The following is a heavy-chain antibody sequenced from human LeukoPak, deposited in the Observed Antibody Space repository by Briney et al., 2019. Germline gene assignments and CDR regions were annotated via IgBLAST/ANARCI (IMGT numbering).Heavy chain of an antibody. D-gene: IGHD3-16*02. V-gene: IGHV3-30*18. J-gene: IGHJ4*02. CDR3: AKGTRRITFGGVIVYPRPYYFDY. Sequence: GGSLRLSCAASGFTLSSNAMHWVRQAPGKGLEWVASISSDGSSKYYADSVKGRFTISRDNSKNTLYLQMNSLRAEDTAVYYCAKGTRRITFGGVIVYPRPYYFDYWGQGTLVTVSS. CDR1: GFTLSSNA. CDR2: ISSDGSSK.